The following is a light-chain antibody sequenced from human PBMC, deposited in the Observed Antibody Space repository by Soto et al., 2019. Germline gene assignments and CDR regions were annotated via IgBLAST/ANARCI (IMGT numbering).Light chain of an antibody. CDR1: RYNIGANF. CDR3: GTWDSALSAWV. CDR2: DND. J-gene: IGLJ3*02. V-gene: IGLV1-51*01. Sequence: QSVLTQPPSVSAAPGRTVTISCSGGRYNIGANFVSWYQHLLGTAPRLLIYDNDKRPSGIPDRFSGSKSGTSATLGITGLQTGDETDYYCGTWDSALSAWVFGGGTKLTVL.